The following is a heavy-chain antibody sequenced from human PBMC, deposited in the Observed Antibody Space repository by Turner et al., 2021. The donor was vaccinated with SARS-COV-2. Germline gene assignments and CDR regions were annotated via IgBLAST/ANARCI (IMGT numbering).Heavy chain of an antibody. Sequence: QVQLVASGGGVVQPGISLSLPFALSRLPFRPYAMHWVRQAPGKGLEWVVGISSDGTNKYNADSVKGRFTISRDKSKNTLYLQMNSLRTEDTAVYYCARDRDCSSTSCYNAFDIWGQGTMVTVSS. V-gene: IGHV3-30-3*01. J-gene: IGHJ3*02. D-gene: IGHD2-2*02. CDR2: ISSDGTNK. CDR1: RLPFRPYA. CDR3: ARDRDCSSTSCYNAFDI.